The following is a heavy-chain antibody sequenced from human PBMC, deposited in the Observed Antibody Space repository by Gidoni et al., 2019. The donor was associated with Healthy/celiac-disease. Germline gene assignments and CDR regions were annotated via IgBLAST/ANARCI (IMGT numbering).Heavy chain of an antibody. Sequence: EVQLLESGGGLVQPGGSLRLSCSASGFTFSTYAMSWVRQAPGKGLEWVSAISGRGGSTYYADSVKGRFTISRENSKNTLYLQMNSLRAEDTAVYYCAKAGRGGGYTKGGFDYWGQGTLVTVSS. J-gene: IGHJ4*02. V-gene: IGHV3-23*01. D-gene: IGHD5-12*01. CDR2: ISGRGGST. CDR3: AKAGRGGGYTKGGFDY. CDR1: GFTFSTYA.